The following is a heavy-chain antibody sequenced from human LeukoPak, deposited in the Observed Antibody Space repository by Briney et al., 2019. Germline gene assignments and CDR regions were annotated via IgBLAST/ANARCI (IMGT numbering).Heavy chain of an antibody. V-gene: IGHV4-34*01. D-gene: IGHD5-12*01. CDR2: INHSGST. J-gene: IGHJ4*02. CDR1: GGSFSGYY. CDR3: ARLRNFDC. Sequence: SVTLSLTCAVYGGSFSGYYWSWIRQPPGKGLEWIGEINHSGSTNYNPSLKSRVTISVDTSKNQFSLKLSSVTAADTAVYYCARLRNFDCWGQGTLVTVSS.